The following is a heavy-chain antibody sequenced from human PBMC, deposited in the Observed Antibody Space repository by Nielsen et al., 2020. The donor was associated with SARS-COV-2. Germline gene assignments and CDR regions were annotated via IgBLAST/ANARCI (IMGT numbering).Heavy chain of an antibody. Sequence: GESLKISCAASGFPFSSYWMHWVRQAPGKGLVWVSCINGDGAITHYADSVRGRITISRDNAKNTLYLQINSLRAEDTAVYFCARDPESWKSFDMWGQGTMVTVSS. J-gene: IGHJ3*02. CDR3: ARDPESWKSFDM. V-gene: IGHV3-74*01. CDR2: INGDGAIT. D-gene: IGHD1-14*01. CDR1: GFPFSSYW.